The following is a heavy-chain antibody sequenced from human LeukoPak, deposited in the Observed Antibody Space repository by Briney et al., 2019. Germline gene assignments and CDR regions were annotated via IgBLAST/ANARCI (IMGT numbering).Heavy chain of an antibody. J-gene: IGHJ6*02. CDR1: GGTFSSYA. V-gene: IGHV1-69*01. D-gene: IGHD3-10*01. Sequence: GASVKVSCKASGGTFSSYAISWVRQAPGQGLEWMGGIIPIFGTANYAQKFQGRVTITADESTSTAYMELSSLRSEDTAVYYCARDGWEEMVRRNSYYYYYGMDAWGQGTTVTVSS. CDR3: ARDGWEEMVRRNSYYYYYGMDA. CDR2: IIPIFGTA.